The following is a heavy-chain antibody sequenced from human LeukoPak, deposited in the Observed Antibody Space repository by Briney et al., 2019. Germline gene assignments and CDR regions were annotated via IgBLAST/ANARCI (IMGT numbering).Heavy chain of an antibody. Sequence: GGSLRLSCAASGFTFSSYGMSWVRQAPGKGLEWVSVIDGRDGSTYYADSVKGRFTISRDNSKNTLYLQMNSLRAEDAAVYYCAKDWFSGSYFFDYWGQGILVTVSS. J-gene: IGHJ4*02. CDR2: IDGRDGST. V-gene: IGHV3-23*01. D-gene: IGHD1-26*01. CDR3: AKDWFSGSYFFDY. CDR1: GFTFSSYG.